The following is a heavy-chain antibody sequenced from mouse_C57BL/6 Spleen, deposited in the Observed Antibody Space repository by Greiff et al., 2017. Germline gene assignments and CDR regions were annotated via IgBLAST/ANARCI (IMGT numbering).Heavy chain of an antibody. Sequence: QVQLKESGAELVRPGTSVKVSCKASGYAFTNYLIAWVKQRPGQGLEWIGVINPGSGGTNYNEKFKGKATLTADKSSSTAYMQLSSLTSEDSAVYFCARSGSDYAMDYWGQGTSVTVSS. J-gene: IGHJ4*01. CDR3: ARSGSDYAMDY. CDR2: INPGSGGT. V-gene: IGHV1-54*01. D-gene: IGHD1-1*01. CDR1: GYAFTNYL.